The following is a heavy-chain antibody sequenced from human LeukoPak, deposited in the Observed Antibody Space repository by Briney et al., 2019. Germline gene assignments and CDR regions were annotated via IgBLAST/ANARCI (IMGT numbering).Heavy chain of an antibody. J-gene: IGHJ4*02. CDR2: IYPGDSDT. Sequence: GESLKISCKGSGYTFTNYWIGWVRQMPGKGLEWVAFIYPGDSDTRYSPSFQGQVTISADKSISTAYLQWSSLKASDTAMYYCATAYCGGDCYLDYWGQGTLVTVSS. D-gene: IGHD2-21*02. CDR1: GYTFTNYW. V-gene: IGHV5-51*01. CDR3: ATAYCGGDCYLDY.